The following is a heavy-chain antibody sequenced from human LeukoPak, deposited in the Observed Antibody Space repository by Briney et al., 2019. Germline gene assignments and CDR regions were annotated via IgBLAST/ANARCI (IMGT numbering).Heavy chain of an antibody. CDR1: SGSFSGYF. CDR2: INQNGVT. V-gene: IGHV4-34*01. J-gene: IGHJ6*03. CDR3: ARLGMVRGLILTYNYNMDV. D-gene: IGHD3-10*01. Sequence: SETLSLTCGISSGSFSGYFWSWIRQPPGKGLEWIGEINQNGVTNYNPSLKSRTSISIDTSTKQFSPSMSAVTAADTAVYYCARLGMVRGLILTYNYNMDVWGKGTTVTISS.